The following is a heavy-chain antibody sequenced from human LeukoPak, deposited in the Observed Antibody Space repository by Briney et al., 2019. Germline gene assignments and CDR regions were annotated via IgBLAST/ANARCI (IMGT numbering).Heavy chain of an antibody. CDR3: AKDFRVAEELWFGELWNAFDI. CDR1: GFIFRSYE. J-gene: IGHJ3*02. D-gene: IGHD3-10*01. CDR2: MNRSGRTR. Sequence: GGSLRLSCAASGFIFRSYEMKWVRQAAGKGVEWVSYMNRSGRTRYYADSVKRRFTISRDNSKNTLYLQMNSLRAEETAVYYCAKDFRVAEELWFGELWNAFDIWGQGIRVAVSS. V-gene: IGHV3-48*03.